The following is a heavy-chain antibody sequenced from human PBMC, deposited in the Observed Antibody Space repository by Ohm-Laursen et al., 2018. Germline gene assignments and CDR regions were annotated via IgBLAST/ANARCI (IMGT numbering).Heavy chain of an antibody. Sequence: SVKVSCKASGYTFSSYDINWVRQAAGQGPEWMGWMSPNSDNTGYAPKFQGRVTMARSTSISTAYLELSSLRSEDTAVYYCARGHSSWYRYFQYWGQGTLVTVSS. D-gene: IGHD6-13*01. J-gene: IGHJ1*01. CDR3: ARGHSSWYRYFQY. V-gene: IGHV1-8*01. CDR2: MSPNSDNT. CDR1: GYTFSSYD.